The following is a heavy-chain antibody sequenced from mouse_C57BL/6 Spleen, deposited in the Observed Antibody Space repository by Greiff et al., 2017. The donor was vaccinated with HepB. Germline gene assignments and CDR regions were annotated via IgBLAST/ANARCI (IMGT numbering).Heavy chain of an antibody. CDR3: ARGITTVGFAY. V-gene: IGHV5-4*01. J-gene: IGHJ3*01. CDR2: ISDGGSYT. CDR1: GFTFSSYA. D-gene: IGHD1-1*01. Sequence: EVQRVESGGGLVKPGGSLKLSCAASGFTFSSYAMSWVRQTPEKRLEWVATISDGGSYTYYPDNVKGRFTISRDNAKNNLYLQMSLLKSEDTAMYYCARGITTVGFAYWGQGTLVTVSA.